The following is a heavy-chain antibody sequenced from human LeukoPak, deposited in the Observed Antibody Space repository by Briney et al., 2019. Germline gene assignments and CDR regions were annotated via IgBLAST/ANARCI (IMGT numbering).Heavy chain of an antibody. CDR2: ISGSGGST. CDR1: GFTFSSYA. V-gene: IGHV3-23*01. Sequence: GGSLSLSCAASGFTFSSYAMSWVRQAPGKGLELVSAISGSGGSTYYADSVKGRFTISRDNSKNTLYLQMNSLRAEDTAVYYCAKDLSSVVAAPFDYWGQGTLVTVSS. CDR3: AKDLSSVVAAPFDY. J-gene: IGHJ4*02. D-gene: IGHD2-15*01.